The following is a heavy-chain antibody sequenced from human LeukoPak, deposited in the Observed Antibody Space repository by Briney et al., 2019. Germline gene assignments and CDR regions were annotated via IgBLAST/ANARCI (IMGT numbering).Heavy chain of an antibody. Sequence: GGSLRLSCAASGFTFTNAWMNWVRQAPGKGLEWVGRIKSKTDGGTTDYAAPVKGRFTISRDDSKNTLYLQMNSLKTEDTAVYYCARDPNSDGAPSWSYFDYWGQGTLVTVSS. V-gene: IGHV3-15*01. CDR1: GFTFTNAW. J-gene: IGHJ4*02. D-gene: IGHD2-15*01. CDR2: IKSKTDGGTT. CDR3: ARDPNSDGAPSWSYFDY.